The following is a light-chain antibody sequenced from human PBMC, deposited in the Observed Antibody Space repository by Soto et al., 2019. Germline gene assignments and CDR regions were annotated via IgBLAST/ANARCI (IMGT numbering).Light chain of an antibody. J-gene: IGKJ1*01. V-gene: IGKV3D-15*01. CDR3: QHYNTWPWT. CDR1: QSVSYY. Sequence: EIVLTQSPGTLSLSPGERATLSCRASQSVSYYLAWYQQKPGQAPRLLIYDASSRATGVPDRFSGSGSGTEFTLTISSLQSEDFAVYYCQHYNTWPWTFGQGTKVEV. CDR2: DAS.